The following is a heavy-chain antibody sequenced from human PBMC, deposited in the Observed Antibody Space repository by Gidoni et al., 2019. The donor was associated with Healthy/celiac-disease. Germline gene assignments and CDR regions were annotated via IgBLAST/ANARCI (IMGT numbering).Heavy chain of an antibody. CDR2: IYYSGST. D-gene: IGHD3-22*01. J-gene: IGHJ4*02. V-gene: IGHV4-39*07. Sequence: QLQLQESGPGLVTPSETLSLTCTVSGGSISSSSYYWGWIRQPPGKGLEWIGSIYYSGSTYYNPSLKSRVTISVDTSKNQFSLKLSSVTAADTAVYYCARDRRSSGYYFDYWGQGTLVTVSS. CDR3: ARDRRSSGYYFDY. CDR1: GGSISSSSYY.